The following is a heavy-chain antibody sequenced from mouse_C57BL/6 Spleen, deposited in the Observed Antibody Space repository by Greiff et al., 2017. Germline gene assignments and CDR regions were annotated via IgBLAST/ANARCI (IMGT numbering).Heavy chain of an antibody. CDR2: IHPNSGST. J-gene: IGHJ2*01. CDR3: GREREFTRDY. V-gene: IGHV1-64*01. CDR1: GYTFTSYW. Sequence: VQLQQPGAELVKPGASVKLSCKASGYTFTSYWMHWVKQRPGQGLEWIGMIHPNSGSTNYNEKFKGKATLTVDKSSSTAYLQLSSLTSEDSAVDYCGREREFTRDYWGQGTTLTVSS.